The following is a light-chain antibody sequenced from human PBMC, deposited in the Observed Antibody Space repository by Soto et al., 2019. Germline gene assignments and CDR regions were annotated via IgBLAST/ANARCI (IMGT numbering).Light chain of an antibody. V-gene: IGKV3-15*01. CDR2: GAS. Sequence: EIVMTQSPATLSVSPGERVTLSCRASQTISSNLAWYQQKPGQAPRLLIHGASTRASGVPDRFSGSGSGTDFTCTVSSLQSEDFAVYFCQQYHNWPPQYSFGQWTKLQIK. CDR3: QQYHNWPPQYS. J-gene: IGKJ2*01. CDR1: QTISSN.